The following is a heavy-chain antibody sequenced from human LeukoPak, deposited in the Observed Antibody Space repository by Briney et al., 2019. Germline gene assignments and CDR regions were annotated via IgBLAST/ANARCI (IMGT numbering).Heavy chain of an antibody. D-gene: IGHD1-26*01. V-gene: IGHV4-4*09. CDR2: IHTSGES. J-gene: IGHJ4*02. CDR1: GASISNYY. Sequence: PSETLSLTCTVSGASISNYYWSWIRRTPEKGLEWMGHIHTSGESRYYPSLKSRLTMSIDASRNQLSLELTSVTAADTAVYFCARLGSYHDFWGQGALVTVSS. CDR3: ARLGSYHDF.